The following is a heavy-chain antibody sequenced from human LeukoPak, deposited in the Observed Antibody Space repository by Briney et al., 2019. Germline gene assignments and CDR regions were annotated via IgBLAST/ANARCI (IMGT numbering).Heavy chain of an antibody. CDR3: ARGWELGIAVAFYYYYYGMDV. V-gene: IGHV3-21*01. D-gene: IGHD6-19*01. CDR1: GFTFSSYS. J-gene: IGHJ6*02. Sequence: GGSLRLSCAASGFTFSSYSMNWVRQAPGKGLEWVSSISSSSSYIYYADSVKGRFTISRDNAKNSLYLQMNSLRAEDTAVYYCARGWELGIAVAFYYYYYGMDVWGQGTTVTVSS. CDR2: ISSSSSYI.